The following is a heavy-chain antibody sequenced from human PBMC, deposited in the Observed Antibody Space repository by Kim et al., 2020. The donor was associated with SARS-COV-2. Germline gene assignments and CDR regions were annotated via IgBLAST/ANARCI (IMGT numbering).Heavy chain of an antibody. Sequence: SETLSLTCTVSGGSISSGGYYWSWIRQHPGKGLEWIGFIYYSGSTYYNPSLKSRVTISVDTSKNQFSLKLSSVTAADTAVYYCARATPNDAFDIWGQGTMVTVSS. V-gene: IGHV4-31*03. D-gene: IGHD4-17*01. CDR2: IYYSGST. CDR1: GGSISSGGYY. CDR3: ARATPNDAFDI. J-gene: IGHJ3*02.